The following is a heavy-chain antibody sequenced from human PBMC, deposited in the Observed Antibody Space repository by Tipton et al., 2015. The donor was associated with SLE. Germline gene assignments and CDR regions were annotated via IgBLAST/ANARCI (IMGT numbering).Heavy chain of an antibody. CDR1: GFTFSSYW. J-gene: IGHJ6*02. Sequence: SLRLSCAASGFTFSSYWMHWVRQAPGKGLVWVSRINSDGSSTTYADSVKGRFTISRDNAKNTLYLQMNSLRVEDTALYYCARDRVTNGNYYGLDVWGQGTTVTVSS. D-gene: IGHD2-8*01. CDR3: ARDRVTNGNYYGLDV. CDR2: INSDGSST. V-gene: IGHV3-74*01.